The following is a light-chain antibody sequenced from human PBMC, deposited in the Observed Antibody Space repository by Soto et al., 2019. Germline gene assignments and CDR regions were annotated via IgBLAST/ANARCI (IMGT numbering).Light chain of an antibody. CDR1: QSVSSY. CDR3: QQRSSWPLLT. V-gene: IGKV3-11*01. CDR2: DSS. J-gene: IGKJ4*01. Sequence: EIVLTQSPATLSLSPGERATLSCRASQSVSSYLAWYQQKRGQAPRLLIYDSSNRATGTPARFSGSGSGTDFILTISSLEPEDFAVYYCQQRSSWPLLTFGGGTKVEIK.